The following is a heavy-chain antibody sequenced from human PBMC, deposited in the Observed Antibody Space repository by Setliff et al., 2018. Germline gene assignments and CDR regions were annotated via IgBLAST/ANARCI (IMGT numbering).Heavy chain of an antibody. CDR2: MSNDGSDK. CDR3: VTGSVPPN. CDR1: GVTFSRHA. V-gene: IGHV3-30*07. Sequence: PGGSLRLSCAASGVTFSRHAMHWVRQAPGKGLEWVAVMSNDGSDKNYADSVKGRFTISRDNAKNSLFLQISSLRAEDTAMYYCVTGSVPPNWGQGTLVTVSS. J-gene: IGHJ4*02.